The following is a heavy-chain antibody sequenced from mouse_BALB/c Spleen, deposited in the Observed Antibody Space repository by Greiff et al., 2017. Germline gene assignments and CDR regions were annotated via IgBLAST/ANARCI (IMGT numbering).Heavy chain of an antibody. V-gene: IGHV5-6-4*01. Sequence: DVMLVESGGGLVKPGGSLKLSCAASGFTFSSYTMSWVRQTPEKRLEWVATISSGGSYTYYPDSVKGRFTISRDNAKNTLYLQMSSLKSEDTAMYYCTRYDNAMDYWGQGTSVTVSS. D-gene: IGHD2-14*01. J-gene: IGHJ4*01. CDR1: GFTFSSYT. CDR2: ISSGGSYT. CDR3: TRYDNAMDY.